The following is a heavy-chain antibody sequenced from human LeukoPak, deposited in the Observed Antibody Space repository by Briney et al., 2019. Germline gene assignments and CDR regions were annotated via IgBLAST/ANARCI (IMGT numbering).Heavy chain of an antibody. CDR1: GYTFSNYY. Sequence: ASVKVSCKASGYTFSNYYMHWVRQAPGQGLEWVGIINPSGGSTNYALKFQGRVTMTRDTSTSTVYMELSSLRSDDTAVYYCARGSSYYDSVGFAVYWGQGTLVTVSS. CDR2: INPSGGST. J-gene: IGHJ4*02. V-gene: IGHV1-46*01. D-gene: IGHD3-22*01. CDR3: ARGSSYYDSVGFAVY.